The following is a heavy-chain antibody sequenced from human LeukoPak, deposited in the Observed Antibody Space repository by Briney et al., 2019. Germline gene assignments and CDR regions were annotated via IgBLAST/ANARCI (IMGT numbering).Heavy chain of an antibody. CDR3: ARRVGYSYGYVDY. D-gene: IGHD5-18*01. J-gene: IGHJ4*02. CDR1: GGSMTNFY. V-gene: IGHV4-59*08. Sequence: SETLSLTCSVSGGSMTNFYWSWIRQPPGKGLEWIGNIYRSGSTSYNPSLKSRVTISVDTSKNQFSLKLSSVTAADTAAYYCARRVGYSYGYVDYWGQGTLVTVSS. CDR2: IYRSGST.